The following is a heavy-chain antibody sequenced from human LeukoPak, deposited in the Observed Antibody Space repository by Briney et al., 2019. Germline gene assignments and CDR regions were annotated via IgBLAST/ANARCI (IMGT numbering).Heavy chain of an antibody. CDR3: ARVQFYDKSGYYSHFDL. V-gene: IGHV3-7*01. CDR2: IKQDGSEK. CDR1: GFTFRNHW. D-gene: IGHD3-22*01. Sequence: GGSLRLSCAASGFTFRNHWMNWVRQAPGKVLEWVANIKQDGSEKNYVDSVKGRFTISRDNAKNSLYLQMDSLRAEDTAVYYCARVQFYDKSGYYSHFDLWGRGTLATVSS. J-gene: IGHJ2*01.